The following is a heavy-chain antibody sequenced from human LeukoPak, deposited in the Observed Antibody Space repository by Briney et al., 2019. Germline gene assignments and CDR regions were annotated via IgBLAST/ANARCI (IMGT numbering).Heavy chain of an antibody. D-gene: IGHD6-13*01. CDR3: ARLHSSSYCHLDY. CDR1: GYSFISYW. Sequence: GESWNTPCKGPGYSFISYWISWVGQLPGKGLDWMGRVDPSESYTTYSPSFQAHATISADTSSSTPYLQWRGLKPTATAMFSCARLHSSSYCHLDYCGEG. J-gene: IGHJ4*02. V-gene: IGHV5-10-1*01. CDR2: VDPSESYT.